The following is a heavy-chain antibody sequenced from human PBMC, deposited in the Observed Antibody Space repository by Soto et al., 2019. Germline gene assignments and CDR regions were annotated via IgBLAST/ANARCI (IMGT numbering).Heavy chain of an antibody. CDR1: GYTFTSYA. Sequence: GASVKVSCKASGYTFTSYAMHWVRQAPGQRLEWMGWINAGNGNTKYSQKFQGRVTITRDTSASTAYMELSSLRSEDTAVYYCARDNVDNWNDFDWFDPWGQGTLVTVSS. CDR3: ARDNVDNWNDFDWFDP. V-gene: IGHV1-3*01. CDR2: INAGNGNT. J-gene: IGHJ5*02. D-gene: IGHD1-1*01.